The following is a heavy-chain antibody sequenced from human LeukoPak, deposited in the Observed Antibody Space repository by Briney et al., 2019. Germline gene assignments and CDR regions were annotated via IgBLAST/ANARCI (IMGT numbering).Heavy chain of an antibody. CDR1: GYTFTCYY. CDR2: INPNSGGT. Sequence: ASVKVSCKASGYTFTCYYMHWVRQAPGQGLEWMGWINPNSGGTNYAQKFQGRVTMTRDTSISTAYMELSRLRSDDTAVYYCAASLVVIPMGNWFQHWGQGTLVTVSS. D-gene: IGHD3-22*01. V-gene: IGHV1-2*02. CDR3: AASLVVIPMGNWFQH. J-gene: IGHJ1*01.